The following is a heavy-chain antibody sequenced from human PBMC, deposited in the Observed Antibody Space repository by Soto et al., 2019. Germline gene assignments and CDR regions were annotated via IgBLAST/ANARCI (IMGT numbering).Heavy chain of an antibody. V-gene: IGHV3-7*03. D-gene: IGHD6-6*01. J-gene: IGHJ4*02. CDR1: GFTFSSYW. Sequence: EVQLVESGGGLVQPGGSLRLSCAASGFTFSSYWMSWVRQAPGKGLEWVANIKQDGSEKYYVDSVKGRFIISRDNAKNSLYLQMNSLRAEDTAVYYCARERTYSSSVLDLWGQGTLVTVSS. CDR2: IKQDGSEK. CDR3: ARERTYSSSVLDL.